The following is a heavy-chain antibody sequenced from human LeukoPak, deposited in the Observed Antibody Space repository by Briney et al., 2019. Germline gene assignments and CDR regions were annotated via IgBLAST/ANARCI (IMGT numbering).Heavy chain of an antibody. Sequence: SGTLSLTCTVSGGSISSRSYYWDWVRQPPGKGLEYIGSIFYSGSTFYSPSLKSRVTITVDTSKNQFSLKLSSVTAADSAMYYCARELAGGDAFDIWGQGTMVTVSS. V-gene: IGHV4-39*01. CDR2: IFYSGST. CDR1: GGSISSRSYY. J-gene: IGHJ3*02. CDR3: ARELAGGDAFDI. D-gene: IGHD3-10*01.